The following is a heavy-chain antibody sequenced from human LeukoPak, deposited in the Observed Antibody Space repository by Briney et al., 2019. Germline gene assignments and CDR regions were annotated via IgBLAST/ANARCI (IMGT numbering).Heavy chain of an antibody. D-gene: IGHD1-7*01. CDR1: GGTFSSYA. CDR3: ARSPSITGTTIGFGLVPGFDY. J-gene: IGHJ4*02. V-gene: IGHV1-69*13. Sequence: SVKVSCKASGGTFSSYAISWVRQAPGQGLEWMGGIIPIFGTANYAQKFQGRVTITADESTSTAYMELSSLRSEDTAVYYCARSPSITGTTIGFGLVPGFDYWGQGTLVTVSS. CDR2: IIPIFGTA.